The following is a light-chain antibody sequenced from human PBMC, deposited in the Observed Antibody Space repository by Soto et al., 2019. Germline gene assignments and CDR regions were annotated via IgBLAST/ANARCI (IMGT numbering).Light chain of an antibody. J-gene: IGLJ3*02. V-gene: IGLV2-14*01. CDR2: EVS. CDR3: YSYTSSITWV. CDR1: SSDVCGYNY. Sequence: QSALTQPASVSGSPGQSITISCTGTSSDVCGYNYVSWYQQHPGKAPKLMIYEVSNRPSGVSNRFSGSKSDNTASLTISGLQAEDEADYYCYSYTSSITWVFGGGTKLTVL.